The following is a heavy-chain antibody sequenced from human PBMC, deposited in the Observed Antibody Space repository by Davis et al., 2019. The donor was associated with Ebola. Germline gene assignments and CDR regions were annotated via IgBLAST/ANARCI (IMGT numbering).Heavy chain of an antibody. Sequence: GESLKISCAASGFTFSSYWMSWVRQAPGKGLEWVANIKQDGSEKYYVDSVKGRFTISRDNAKNSLYLQMNSLRDEDTAVYYCARDPPVSMGSDAFDIWGQGTMVTVAS. CDR2: IKQDGSEK. CDR3: ARDPPVSMGSDAFDI. V-gene: IGHV3-7*01. J-gene: IGHJ3*02. CDR1: GFTFSSYW. D-gene: IGHD2-8*01.